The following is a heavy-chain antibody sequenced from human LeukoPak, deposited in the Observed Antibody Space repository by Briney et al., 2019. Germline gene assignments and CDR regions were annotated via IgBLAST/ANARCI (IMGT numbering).Heavy chain of an antibody. CDR3: ARVPGQQLVIDP. CDR1: GFTVTSNY. J-gene: IGHJ5*02. D-gene: IGHD6-13*01. Sequence: GGSLRLSCAASGFTVTSNYMSWVRQAPGKGLEWVSVIYSGGGTYYADSVKGGFTISRDNSKNTLYLQMNSLRAEDTAVYYCARVPGQQLVIDPWGQGTLVTVSS. CDR2: IYSGGGT. V-gene: IGHV3-66*01.